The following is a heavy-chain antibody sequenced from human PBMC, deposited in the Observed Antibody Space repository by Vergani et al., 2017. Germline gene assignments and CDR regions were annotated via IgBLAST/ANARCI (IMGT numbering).Heavy chain of an antibody. Sequence: QVQLVQSGAEVKKPGASVKVSCKASGYTFTSYDINWVRQATGQGLEWMGWMNPNSGNTGYAQKFQGRVTMNRNTSISTAYMELSRRRSEDTAVYYCAMLERRRGTGFDPWGQGTLVTVSS. V-gene: IGHV1-8*01. CDR2: MNPNSGNT. J-gene: IGHJ5*02. CDR1: GYTFTSYD. CDR3: AMLERRRGTGFDP. D-gene: IGHD1-1*01.